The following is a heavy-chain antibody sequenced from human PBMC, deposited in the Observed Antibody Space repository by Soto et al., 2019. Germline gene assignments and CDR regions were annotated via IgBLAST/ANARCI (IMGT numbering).Heavy chain of an antibody. J-gene: IGHJ6*02. D-gene: IGHD2-2*01. CDR3: ARVVILVPTASTHYYYHMDV. CDR2: IIPIVGTG. V-gene: IGHV1-69*01. CDR1: GGTFSNYA. Sequence: QVQLVQSGAEVRKPGSSVTVSCKASGGTFSNYAISWVRQAPGQGLEWMGGIIPIVGTGSYAQKFQGRVTITADEHTTTDYMELSSLRFEDTAVYYCARVVILVPTASTHYYYHMDVWGPGTTVTVSS.